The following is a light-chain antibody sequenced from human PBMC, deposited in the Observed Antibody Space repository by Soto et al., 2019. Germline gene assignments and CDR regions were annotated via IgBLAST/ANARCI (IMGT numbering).Light chain of an antibody. V-gene: IGLV1-40*01. CDR1: SSNLGAGYE. Sequence: QSALTQPPSVSGAPGQRVTISCTGSSSNLGAGYEVHWYQQLPGTAPKLLIYANNNRPSGVPDRFSGSKSGTSASLAITGLQAEDEADYYCQSYASSLSAVVFGGGTKLTVL. CDR2: ANN. J-gene: IGLJ2*01. CDR3: QSYASSLSAVV.